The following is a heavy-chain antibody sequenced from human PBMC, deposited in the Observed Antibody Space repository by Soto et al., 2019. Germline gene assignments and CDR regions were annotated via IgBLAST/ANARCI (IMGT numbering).Heavy chain of an antibody. J-gene: IGHJ6*02. CDR3: ARQRTSVVTKAYLDV. D-gene: IGHD2-21*02. Sequence: PWETLSLTCTGTGDSINRRSYYWGWIRQPPGKGLEWIGSIYYSGRTYNNPSLRSRVSMSIDTSKDQFSLKLKSVTAADKALYFCARQRTSVVTKAYLDVWGQG. CDR2: IYYSGRT. V-gene: IGHV4-39*01. CDR1: GDSINRRSYY.